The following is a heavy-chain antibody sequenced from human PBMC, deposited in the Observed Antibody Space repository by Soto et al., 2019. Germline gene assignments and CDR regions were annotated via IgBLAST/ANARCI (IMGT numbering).Heavy chain of an antibody. CDR3: ARGGQYCSSTSCYVYYYYYMDV. CDR1: GYTFTSYG. V-gene: IGHV1-18*01. D-gene: IGHD2-2*01. CDR2: ISAYNGNT. Sequence: GASVKVSCKASGYTFTSYGISWVRQAPGQGFEWMGWISAYNGNTNYAQKLQGRVTMTTDTSTSTAYMELRSLRSDDTAVYYCARGGQYCSSTSCYVYYYYYMDVWGKGTTVTVSS. J-gene: IGHJ6*03.